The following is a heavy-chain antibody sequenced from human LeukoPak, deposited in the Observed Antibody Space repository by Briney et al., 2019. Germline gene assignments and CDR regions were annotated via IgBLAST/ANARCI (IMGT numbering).Heavy chain of an antibody. J-gene: IGHJ4*02. D-gene: IGHD1-14*01. CDR2: ISYDGSNK. V-gene: IGHV3-30*18. CDR3: ANLFNRFDY. Sequence: PGGSLRLSRAASGFTFSSYSMNWVRQARKGLEWVAVISYDGSNKYYADSVKGRFTISRDNSKNTLYLQMNSLRAEDTAVYYCANLFNRFDYWGQGTLVTVSS. CDR1: GFTFSSYS.